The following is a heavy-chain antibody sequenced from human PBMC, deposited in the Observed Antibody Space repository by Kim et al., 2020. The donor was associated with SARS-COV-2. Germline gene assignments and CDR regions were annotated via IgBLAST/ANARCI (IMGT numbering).Heavy chain of an antibody. Sequence: YADSVKGRFNISRDNSKYTVYLQMNSLRVEETALYYCARDSVDSGSYLDYWGQGTPVTVSS. D-gene: IGHD3-10*01. V-gene: IGHV3-30*01. CDR3: ARDSVDSGSYLDY. J-gene: IGHJ4*02.